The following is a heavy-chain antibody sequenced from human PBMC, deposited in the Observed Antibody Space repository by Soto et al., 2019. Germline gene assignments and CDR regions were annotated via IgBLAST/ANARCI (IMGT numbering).Heavy chain of an antibody. CDR1: GCTFSIYA. CDR2: IIPIFVTA. D-gene: IGHD3-22*01. V-gene: IGHV1-69*13. J-gene: IGHJ4*02. Sequence: ASVKVSCKASGCTFSIYAISWVRQAPGQGLEWMGGIIPIFVTANYAQKFQGRVTTNADESTSTAYMELSSLRSEDTAVYYCAKIRFSLIVEAPIYDYWGQGTLVTVSS. CDR3: AKIRFSLIVEAPIYDY.